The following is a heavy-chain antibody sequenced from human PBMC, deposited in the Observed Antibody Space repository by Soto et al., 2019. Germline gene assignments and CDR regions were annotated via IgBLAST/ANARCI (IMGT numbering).Heavy chain of an antibody. V-gene: IGHV4-59*12. CDR2: ISYSGST. Sequence: QVQLQESGPGLVKPSETLSLTCTVSGGSISSYYWSWIRQPPGKGLEWIGYISYSGSTNYNPSLKSRVIISLDTSKNQFSLQLNSVTAADTAVYYCAREGGYNAPARYWGQGTLVTVSS. J-gene: IGHJ4*02. CDR1: GGSISSYY. CDR3: AREGGYNAPARY. D-gene: IGHD1-26*01.